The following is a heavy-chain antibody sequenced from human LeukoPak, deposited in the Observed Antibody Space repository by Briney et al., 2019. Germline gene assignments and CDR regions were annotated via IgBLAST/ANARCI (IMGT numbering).Heavy chain of an antibody. V-gene: IGHV3-9*01. CDR3: AKVRGTYSSGYFFDY. CDR2: ISWNSGYI. Sequence: GRSLRLSCAASGFTFDNYAVHWVRQAPGKGLEWLSIISWNSGYIGYEDSVKGRFTISRDNAKKSLDLQMNSLRAEDTAFYYCAKVRGTYSSGYFFDYWGQGTLVTVSS. CDR1: GFTFDNYA. J-gene: IGHJ4*02. D-gene: IGHD6-19*01.